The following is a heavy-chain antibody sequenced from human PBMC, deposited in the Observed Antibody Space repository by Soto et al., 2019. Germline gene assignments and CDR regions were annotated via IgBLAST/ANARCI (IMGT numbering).Heavy chain of an antibody. J-gene: IGHJ4*02. CDR3: ARIRSRTVAIVDF. V-gene: IGHV4-28*01. D-gene: IGHD4-17*01. Sequence: SETLSLTCAVSGYSITSSHWWGWIRQPPGKGLEWIGDMYFSRSTHHNPSLKSRVTMSIDTSKNQFSLKVSSVTAVDTAVYYCARIRSRTVAIVDFWGPGTLVTVSS. CDR1: GYSITSSHW. CDR2: MYFSRST.